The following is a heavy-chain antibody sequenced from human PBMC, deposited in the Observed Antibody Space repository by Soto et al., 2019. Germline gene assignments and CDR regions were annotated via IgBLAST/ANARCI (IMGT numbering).Heavy chain of an antibody. V-gene: IGHV1-69*13. J-gene: IGHJ6*02. Sequence: ASVKVSCKASGGTFSSYAISWVRQAPGQGLEWMGGIIPIFGTANYAQKFQGRVTITADESTSTAYMELSSLRSEDTAVYYCASNGYGDYPGGAAMDVWGQGTTVTVSS. D-gene: IGHD4-17*01. CDR3: ASNGYGDYPGGAAMDV. CDR2: IIPIFGTA. CDR1: GGTFSSYA.